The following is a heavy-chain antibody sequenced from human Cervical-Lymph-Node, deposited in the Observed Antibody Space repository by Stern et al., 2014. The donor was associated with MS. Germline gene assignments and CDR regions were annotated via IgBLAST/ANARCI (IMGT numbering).Heavy chain of an antibody. Sequence: EVQLVESGGGLVQPGGSLRLSCAASEFTFSTYSMNWVRQAPGKGPEWVSYISSTRSNIYYADSVKGRFTISRDNAKNSVYLQMNSLRDEDTAVYYCASSTTGTTSTGYGMDVWGQGTTVTVSS. CDR3: ASSTTGTTSTGYGMDV. D-gene: IGHD1-7*01. V-gene: IGHV3-48*02. CDR1: EFTFSTYS. J-gene: IGHJ6*02. CDR2: ISSTRSNI.